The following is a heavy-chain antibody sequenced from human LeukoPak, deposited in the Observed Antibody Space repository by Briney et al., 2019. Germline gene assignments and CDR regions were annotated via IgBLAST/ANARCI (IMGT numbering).Heavy chain of an antibody. V-gene: IGHV1-46*01. CDR3: ARRTGTIAVAGTEQYGVYYFDY. CDR1: GYTFTSYY. CDR2: INPSGGST. Sequence: ASVKVSCKASGYTFTSYYMHWVRQAPGQGLEWMGIINPSGGSTSYAQKLQGRVTMTTDTSTSTAYMELRSLRSDDTAVYYCARRTGTIAVAGTEQYGVYYFDYWGQGALVTVSS. D-gene: IGHD6-19*01. J-gene: IGHJ4*02.